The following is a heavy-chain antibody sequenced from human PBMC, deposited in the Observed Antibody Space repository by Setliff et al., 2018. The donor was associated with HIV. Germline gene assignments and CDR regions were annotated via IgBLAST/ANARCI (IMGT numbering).Heavy chain of an antibody. V-gene: IGHV1-2*06. CDR1: GYTFSDYF. D-gene: IGHD2-15*01. Sequence: ASVKVSCKASGYTFSDYFIHWVRQAPGQALEWMGRINPNSGVTTYAQNFQGRVAMTRDTSINTSYLEMTRLRSDDTAVYYCARVPSRYCSPTTCPFFFDHWGQGALVTVSS. CDR3: ARVPSRYCSPTTCPFFFDH. J-gene: IGHJ4*02. CDR2: INPNSGVT.